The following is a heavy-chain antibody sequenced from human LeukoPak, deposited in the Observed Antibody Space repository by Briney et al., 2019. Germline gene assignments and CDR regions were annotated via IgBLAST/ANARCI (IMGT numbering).Heavy chain of an antibody. CDR1: GFSVSNNY. Sequence: PGGSLRLSCVASGFSVSNNYMSWVRQAPGKGLEWVSIIYSGGSTNYADSVKGRFTISRDNSKNTLYLQMNSLRAEDTAVYYCARDGKWFGELINAFDIWGQGTMVTVSS. CDR2: IYSGGST. D-gene: IGHD3-10*01. V-gene: IGHV3-66*02. CDR3: ARDGKWFGELINAFDI. J-gene: IGHJ3*02.